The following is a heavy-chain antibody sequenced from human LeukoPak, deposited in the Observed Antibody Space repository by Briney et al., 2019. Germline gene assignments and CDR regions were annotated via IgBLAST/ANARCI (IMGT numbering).Heavy chain of an antibody. D-gene: IGHD2-15*01. J-gene: IGHJ4*02. CDR1: GGTFSSYA. CDR2: IIPILGIA. V-gene: IGHV1-69*04. CDR3: ARGHCSGGSCYPGDY. Sequence: ASVKVSCKASGGTFSSYAISWVRQAPGQGLEWMGRIIPILGIANYAQKFQGRVTITADKSTSTAYMELSSLRSEDTAVYYCARGHCSGGSCYPGDYWGQGILVTVSS.